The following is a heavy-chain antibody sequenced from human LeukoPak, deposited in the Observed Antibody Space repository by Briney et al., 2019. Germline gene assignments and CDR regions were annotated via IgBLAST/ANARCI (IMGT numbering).Heavy chain of an antibody. CDR2: IDPSDSYT. CDR1: GSIFTSYW. D-gene: IGHD5-18*01. CDR3: ASFTAGAFDI. V-gene: IGHV5-10-1*01. Sequence: GESLQISCKGSGSIFTSYWISWVRQMPGKGLEWMGRIDPSDSYTNYSPSFQGHVTISADKSISTAYLQWSSLKASDTAMYYCASFTAGAFDIWGQGTMVTVSS. J-gene: IGHJ3*02.